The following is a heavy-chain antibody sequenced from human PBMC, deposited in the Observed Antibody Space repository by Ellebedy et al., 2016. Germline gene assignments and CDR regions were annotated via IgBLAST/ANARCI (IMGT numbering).Heavy chain of an antibody. J-gene: IGHJ5*02. CDR1: GYTFTSYG. CDR2: ISAYNGNT. CDR3: ARGPDTAMVNEVSLDP. D-gene: IGHD5-18*01. Sequence: ASVKVSCKASGYTFTSYGISWVRQAPGQGLEWMGWISAYNGNTNYAQKLQGRVTMTTDTSTSTAYMELSSLRSEDTAVYYCARGPDTAMVNEVSLDPWGQGTLVTVSS. V-gene: IGHV1-18*01.